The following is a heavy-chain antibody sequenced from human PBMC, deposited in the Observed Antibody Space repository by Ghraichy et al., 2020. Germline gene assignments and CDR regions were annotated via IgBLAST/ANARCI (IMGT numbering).Heavy chain of an antibody. Sequence: LSLTCAASGFTFSSYSMNWVRQAPGKGLEWVSSISSSSSYISYADSVKGRFTIPRDNAKNSLYLQMNSLRAEDTAVYYCARITVGYCTNGVCSYNWFDPWGQGTLVTVSS. CDR2: ISSSSSYI. J-gene: IGHJ5*02. CDR1: GFTFSSYS. CDR3: ARITVGYCTNGVCSYNWFDP. D-gene: IGHD2-8*01. V-gene: IGHV3-21*01.